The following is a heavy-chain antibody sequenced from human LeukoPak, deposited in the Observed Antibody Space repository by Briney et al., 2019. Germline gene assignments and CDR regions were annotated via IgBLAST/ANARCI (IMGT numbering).Heavy chain of an antibody. V-gene: IGHV3-15*01. Sequence: GGSLRLSCAASGFTFSSYEGTWVRQAPGKGLEWVGRIKSKSDGGTTDYAAPVKGRFTISRDDSKNTLYLQMNSLKTGDTDVYYCTTAPAAFDIWGRGTMVTVPS. J-gene: IGHJ3*02. CDR2: IKSKSDGGTT. CDR3: TTAPAAFDI. CDR1: GFTFSSYE.